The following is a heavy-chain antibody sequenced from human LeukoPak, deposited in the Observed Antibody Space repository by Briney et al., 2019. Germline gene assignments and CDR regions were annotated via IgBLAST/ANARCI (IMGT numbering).Heavy chain of an antibody. CDR3: ASRLGRFWASWFDP. CDR1: GGSISSSSYY. J-gene: IGHJ5*02. Sequence: PSETLSLTCTVSGGSISSSSYYWGWIRQPPGKGLEWIGSIYYSGSTYYNPSLKSRVTISVDTSKNQFSLKLSSVTAADTAVYYYASRLGRFWASWFDPWGQGTLVTVSS. D-gene: IGHD3-16*01. V-gene: IGHV4-39*01. CDR2: IYYSGST.